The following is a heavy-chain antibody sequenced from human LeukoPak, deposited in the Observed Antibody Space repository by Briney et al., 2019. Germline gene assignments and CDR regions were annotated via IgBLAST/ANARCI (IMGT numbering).Heavy chain of an antibody. Sequence: SETLSLTCAVYGGSFCGYYWSWIRHPPWKGLEWIGEINHSGSTNYNPPLKSRVTISVDTSKNQFSLKLSSVTAADTAVYYCARGHHSFTDYWGQGTLVTVSS. CDR1: GGSFCGYY. J-gene: IGHJ4*02. D-gene: IGHD2/OR15-2a*01. V-gene: IGHV4-34*01. CDR3: ARGHHSFTDY. CDR2: INHSGST.